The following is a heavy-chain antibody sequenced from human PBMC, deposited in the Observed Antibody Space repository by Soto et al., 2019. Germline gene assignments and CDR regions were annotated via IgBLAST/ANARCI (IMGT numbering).Heavy chain of an antibody. CDR3: ASGIVATVPLFDY. CDR2: INAGNGNT. V-gene: IGHV1-3*01. D-gene: IGHD5-12*01. CDR1: GYTFTSYA. J-gene: IGHJ4*02. Sequence: QVQLVQSGAEVKKPGASVKVSCKASGYTFTSYAMHWVRQAPGQRPEWMGWINAGNGNTKYSQKFQGRVTITRDTSASTAYMELSSLRSEDTAVYYCASGIVATVPLFDYWGQGTLVTVSS.